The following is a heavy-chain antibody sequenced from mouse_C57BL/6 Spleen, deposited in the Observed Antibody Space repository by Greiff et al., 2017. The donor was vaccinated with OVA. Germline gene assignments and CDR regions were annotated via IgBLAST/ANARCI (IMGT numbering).Heavy chain of an antibody. Sequence: VQLKESGAELVRPGASVTLSCKASGYTFTDYEMHWVKQTPVHGLEWIGAIDPETGGTAYNQKFKGKAILTADKSSSTAYMERRSLTSEDSAVYYCTRSEGNDGYVFDYWGQGTTLTVSS. CDR2: IDPETGGT. CDR1: GYTFTDYE. D-gene: IGHD2-3*01. V-gene: IGHV1-15*01. CDR3: TRSEGNDGYVFDY. J-gene: IGHJ2*01.